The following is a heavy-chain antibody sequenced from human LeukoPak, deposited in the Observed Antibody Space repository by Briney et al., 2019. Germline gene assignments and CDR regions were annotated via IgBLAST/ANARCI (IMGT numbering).Heavy chain of an antibody. V-gene: IGHV3-7*05. Sequence: GGSLRLSCAASGFTFSAYSMNWVRQAPGKGLEWVANINQDGSEKYYVDSVKGRFTISRDNAEKSLYLQMNSLRVEDTAVYYCARGFDGYYGFDIWGQGTMVTVSP. CDR2: INQDGSEK. D-gene: IGHD5-24*01. CDR3: ARGFDGYYGFDI. J-gene: IGHJ3*02. CDR1: GFTFSAYS.